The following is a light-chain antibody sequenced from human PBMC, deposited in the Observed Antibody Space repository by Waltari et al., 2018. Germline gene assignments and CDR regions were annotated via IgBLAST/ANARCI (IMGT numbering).Light chain of an antibody. CDR3: QQYSSFST. J-gene: IGKJ2*01. Sequence: DIQLTQSPSTLSASVGDIATISCRASQSVGTWLAWYQQKPGKAPKLLIYMASSLESGVPSRFSGSGSGTEFTLTISSLQPDDFATYSCQQYSSFSTFGQGTKVDI. V-gene: IGKV1-5*03. CDR1: QSVGTW. CDR2: MAS.